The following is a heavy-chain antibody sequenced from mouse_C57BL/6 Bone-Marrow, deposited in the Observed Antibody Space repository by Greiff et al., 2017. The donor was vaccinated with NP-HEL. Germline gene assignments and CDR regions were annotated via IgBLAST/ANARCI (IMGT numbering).Heavy chain of an antibody. CDR2: IYPGSGST. D-gene: IGHD1-1*01. J-gene: IGHJ3*01. Sequence: QVQLQQPGAELVKPGASVKMSCKASGYTFTSYWITWVKQRPGQGLEWIGDIYPGSGSTNYNEKFKSKATLTVDTSSSTAYMQLSSLTSEDSAVYYWARRGGITTVEGFAYWGQGTLVTVSA. CDR3: ARRGGITTVEGFAY. CDR1: GYTFTSYW. V-gene: IGHV1-55*01.